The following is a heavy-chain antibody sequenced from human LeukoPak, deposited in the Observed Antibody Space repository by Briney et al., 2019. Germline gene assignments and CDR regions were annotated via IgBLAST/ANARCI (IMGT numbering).Heavy chain of an antibody. V-gene: IGHV3-74*01. CDR2: INSDGSST. D-gene: IGHD2-2*01. Sequence: GGSLRLSCAASGFTFSSYGMHWVRHAPGKGLVWVSRINSDGSSTSYADSVKGRFTISRDNAKNTLYLQMNSLRAEDTAVYYCARGYCSSTSCPKAYYFDYWGQGTLVTVSS. CDR1: GFTFSSYG. CDR3: ARGYCSSTSCPKAYYFDY. J-gene: IGHJ4*02.